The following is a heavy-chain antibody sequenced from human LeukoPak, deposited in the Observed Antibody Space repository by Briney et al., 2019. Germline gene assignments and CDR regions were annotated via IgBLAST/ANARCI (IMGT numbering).Heavy chain of an antibody. CDR1: GGSISSYY. CDR2: IYYSGST. J-gene: IGHJ5*02. Sequence: RPSETLSLTCTVSGGSISSYYWSWIRQPPGKGLEWIGYIYYSGSTNYNPSLKSRVTISVDTSKNQFSLKLSSVTAADTAVYYCARHSRGYQLLLNWFDPWGQGTLVTVSS. V-gene: IGHV4-59*08. CDR3: ARHSRGYQLLLNWFDP. D-gene: IGHD2-2*01.